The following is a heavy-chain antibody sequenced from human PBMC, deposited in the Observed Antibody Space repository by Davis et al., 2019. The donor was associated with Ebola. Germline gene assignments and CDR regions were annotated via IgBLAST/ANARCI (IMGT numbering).Heavy chain of an antibody. CDR3: AREQYSTSWGYYYYYMDV. Sequence: ASVKVSCKASGYTFTSYDINWVRQATGQGLEWMGWMNPNSGNTGYAQKFQGRVTMTRNTSISTAYMELSSLRSDDTAVYYCAREQYSTSWGYYYYYMDVWGKGTTVTVSS. J-gene: IGHJ6*03. CDR1: GYTFTSYD. CDR2: MNPNSGNT. D-gene: IGHD6-6*01. V-gene: IGHV1-8*01.